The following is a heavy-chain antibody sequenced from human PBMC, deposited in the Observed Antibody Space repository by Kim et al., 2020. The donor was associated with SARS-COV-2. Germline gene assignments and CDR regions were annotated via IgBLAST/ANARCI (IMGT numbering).Heavy chain of an antibody. Sequence: GGSLRLSCAASGFTFDDYAMSWVRQGLGKGLECVSFISGDGGRTNYIDSVKGRFTISRDNSKNSLYLQMNSLRAEDTAMYYCAKHGQNYLDISGYYYHY. J-gene: IGHJ6*01. CDR2: ISGDGGRT. D-gene: IGHD3-22*01. CDR1: GFTFDDYA. V-gene: IGHV3-43*02. CDR3: AKHGQNYLDISGYYYHY.